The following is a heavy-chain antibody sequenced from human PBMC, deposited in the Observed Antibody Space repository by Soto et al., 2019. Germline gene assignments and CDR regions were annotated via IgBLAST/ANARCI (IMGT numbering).Heavy chain of an antibody. CDR2: IHHSGST. V-gene: IGHV4-34*01. CDR1: GGSFSGYY. D-gene: IGHD6-13*01. CDR3: ARPKTIGAAAGKGWFDP. J-gene: IGHJ5*02. Sequence: SETLSLTCAVYGGSFSGYYWSWIRQSPGKGLEWIGEIHHSGSTYYSPSLKGRLIISVDPSKNQFSLKLTSVTAADTAMYHCARPKTIGAAAGKGWFDPWGQGTLVTVSS.